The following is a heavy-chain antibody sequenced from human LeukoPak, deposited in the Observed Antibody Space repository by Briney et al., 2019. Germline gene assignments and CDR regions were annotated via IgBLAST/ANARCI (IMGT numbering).Heavy chain of an antibody. CDR2: ISGSGGST. CDR3: AKQGGVTVPAAIFDY. V-gene: IGHV3-23*01. J-gene: IGHJ4*02. Sequence: PGGSLRLSCAASGFTFSGYAMSWVRQAPGEGLVWVSAISGSGGSTYYADSVKGRFTISRDNSKNTLYLQMNSLRAEDTAVYYCAKQGGVTVPAAIFDYWGQGTLVTVSS. D-gene: IGHD2-2*02. CDR1: GFTFSGYA.